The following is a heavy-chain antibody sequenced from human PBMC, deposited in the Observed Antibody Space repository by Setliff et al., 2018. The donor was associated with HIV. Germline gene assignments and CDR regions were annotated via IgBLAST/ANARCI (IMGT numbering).Heavy chain of an antibody. Sequence: PSETLSLTCTVSGGSISSSSYYWGWIRQPPGKGLEWIGSIYYSGNTYYSPSLKSRVTITADSSKNQLSLKLTSVTAADTAVYYCARSRMVRGVIFDPWGQGILVTVSS. CDR2: IYYSGNT. V-gene: IGHV4-39*01. CDR1: GGSISSSSYY. D-gene: IGHD3-10*01. J-gene: IGHJ5*02. CDR3: ARSRMVRGVIFDP.